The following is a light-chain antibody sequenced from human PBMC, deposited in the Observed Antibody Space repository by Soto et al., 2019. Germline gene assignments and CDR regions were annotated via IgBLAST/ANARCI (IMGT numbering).Light chain of an antibody. CDR1: SSDVGGYKF. CDR3: LSYTSANTRV. J-gene: IGLJ3*02. V-gene: IGLV2-14*01. Sequence: QSVLTQPASVSASPGQSITISCTGTSSDVGGYKFVSWYQHHPGKAPKLMIYEVNNRPSGVSNRFSGSKSGNTASLTISGLQPEDEADYYWLSYTSANTRVFGGGTQLTVL. CDR2: EVN.